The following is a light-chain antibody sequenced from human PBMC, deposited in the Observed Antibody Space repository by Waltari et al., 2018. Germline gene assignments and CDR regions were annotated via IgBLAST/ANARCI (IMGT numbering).Light chain of an antibody. CDR2: TSY. Sequence: QSVLTQPPSASGTPGQRVTISCSGSRSNIGSDNVTWYQKIPGTAPKHLIHTSYQRPSRVPYRFSVAKSGTSASLTISGLQSEDEADYYCATWDDSLNAWVFGGGTKLTVL. V-gene: IGLV1-44*01. CDR1: RSNIGSDN. J-gene: IGLJ3*02. CDR3: ATWDDSLNAWV.